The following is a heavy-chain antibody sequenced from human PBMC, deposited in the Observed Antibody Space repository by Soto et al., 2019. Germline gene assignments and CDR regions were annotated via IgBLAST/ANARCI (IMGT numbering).Heavy chain of an antibody. CDR2: IYYSGST. CDR1: GGSVSSGSYY. V-gene: IGHV4-61*01. CDR3: ARYSGYDYHFDY. Sequence: QVQLQESGPGLVKPSETLSLTCTVSGGSVSSGSYYWSWIRQPPGKGLEWIGYIYYSGSTNYNPSLQSRVTISVDTSKNQFSLKLSSVTAADTAVYYCARYSGYDYHFDYWGQGTLVTVSS. D-gene: IGHD5-12*01. J-gene: IGHJ4*02.